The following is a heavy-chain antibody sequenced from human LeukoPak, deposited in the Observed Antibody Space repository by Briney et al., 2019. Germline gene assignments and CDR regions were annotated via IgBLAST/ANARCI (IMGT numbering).Heavy chain of an antibody. J-gene: IGHJ5*02. CDR3: ARGLWSGFAWFDP. Sequence: PSQTLSLTCTVSGGSISSSSYYWGWIRQPPGKGLEWIGSIYYSGSTYYNPSLKSRVTISVDTSKNQFSLKLSSVTAADTAVYYCARGLWSGFAWFDPWGQGTLVTVSS. CDR2: IYYSGST. V-gene: IGHV4-39*07. CDR1: GGSISSSSYY. D-gene: IGHD3-3*01.